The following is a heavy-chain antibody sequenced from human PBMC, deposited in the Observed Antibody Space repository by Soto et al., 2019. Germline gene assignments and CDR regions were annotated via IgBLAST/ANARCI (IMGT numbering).Heavy chain of an antibody. D-gene: IGHD6-13*01. CDR1: GYTFTSYA. Sequence: GASVKVSCKASGYTFTSYAMHWVRQAPGQRLEWMGWINAGNGNTKYSQKFQGRVTITRDTSASTAYMELSSLRSEDTAVYYCARVGSSSWTGFGYWGQGTLVTVSS. J-gene: IGHJ4*02. V-gene: IGHV1-3*01. CDR3: ARVGSSSWTGFGY. CDR2: INAGNGNT.